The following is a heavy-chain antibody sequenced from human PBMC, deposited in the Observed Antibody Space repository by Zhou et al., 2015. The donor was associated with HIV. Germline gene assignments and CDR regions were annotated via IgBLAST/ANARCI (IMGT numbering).Heavy chain of an antibody. CDR3: ARDIVSSSSDPPSYYYYGMDV. CDR1: GGTFNNYA. J-gene: IGHJ6*02. V-gene: IGHV1-69*06. D-gene: IGHD6-6*01. Sequence: QVQLVQSGAEVKKPGSSVKVSCKASGGTFNNYAISWVRQAPGQGLEWMGGIIPIFGTTNYAQKFQGRVTITADKSTSTAYMELSSLRSEDTAVYYCARDIVSSSSDPPSYYYYGMDVWGQGTTVTVSS. CDR2: IIPIFGTT.